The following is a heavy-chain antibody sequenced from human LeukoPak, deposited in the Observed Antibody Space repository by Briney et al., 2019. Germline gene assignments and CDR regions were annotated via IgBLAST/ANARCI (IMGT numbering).Heavy chain of an antibody. J-gene: IGHJ4*02. D-gene: IGHD3-22*01. CDR2: INPNSGGR. Sequence: ASVKVSCKASGYSFSGYYIHWVRQAAGQGVEWMGWINPNSGGRNYAQKFQGRVTMTRDTSISTAYMELSRLRSDDTAVYYCARDTIPLYYFDSSGYYFHPDYWGQGTLVTVSS. CDR3: ARDTIPLYYFDSSGYYFHPDY. V-gene: IGHV1-2*02. CDR1: GYSFSGYY.